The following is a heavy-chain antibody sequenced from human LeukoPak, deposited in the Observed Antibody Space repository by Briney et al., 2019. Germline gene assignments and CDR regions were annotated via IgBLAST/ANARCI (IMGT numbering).Heavy chain of an antibody. CDR1: GGTLSSYA. V-gene: IGHV1-69*13. CDR2: IIPIFGTA. CDR3: ARSPRYLADY. D-gene: IGHD2-15*01. Sequence: SVSVSCKASGGTLSSYAISWVRQAPGQGLGWMGGIIPIFGTANYAQKFQGRVTITANESASTAYMELSSLRSEDTAVYYCARSPRYLADYWGQGTLVTVSS. J-gene: IGHJ4*02.